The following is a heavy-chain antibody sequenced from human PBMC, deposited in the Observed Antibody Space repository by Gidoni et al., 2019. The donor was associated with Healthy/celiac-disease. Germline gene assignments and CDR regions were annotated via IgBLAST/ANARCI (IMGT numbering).Heavy chain of an antibody. CDR1: GFTVSSNY. V-gene: IGHV3-53*01. D-gene: IGHD3-22*01. Sequence: EVQLVESGGGLIQPGGSLRLSCAASGFTVSSNYIRGVRQAPGKGLEGVSVIYSGGSTYYADSVKGRFTISRDNSKNTLYLQMNSLRAEDTAVYYCARGGRDYYDSSGYYELGAFDIWGQGTMVTVSS. CDR3: ARGGRDYYDSSGYYELGAFDI. J-gene: IGHJ3*02. CDR2: IYSGGST.